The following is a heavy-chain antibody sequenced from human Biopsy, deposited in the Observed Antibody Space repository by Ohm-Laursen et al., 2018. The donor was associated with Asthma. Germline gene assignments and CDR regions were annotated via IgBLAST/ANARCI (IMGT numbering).Heavy chain of an antibody. CDR2: ISVYNGNT. Sequence: SSVKVSCKTSGYTFNSAGITWVRQAPGQGLEWLGWISVYNGNTKVAQKLQDRVTMITDTSTSTAYMELRSLRSDDTTVYFCARAVDYSHYYGIDIWGQGTTVTVS. V-gene: IGHV1-18*01. J-gene: IGHJ6*02. CDR3: ARAVDYSHYYGIDI. CDR1: GYTFNSAG. D-gene: IGHD3-10*01.